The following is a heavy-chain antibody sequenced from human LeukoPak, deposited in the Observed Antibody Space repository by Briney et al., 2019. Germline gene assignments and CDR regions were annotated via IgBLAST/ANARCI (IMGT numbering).Heavy chain of an antibody. Sequence: GGSLRLSCAASGFTFSSYEMNWVRQAPGKGLEWVSHISYSSNDIYYADSVKGRFTISRDNARNSLYLQMNSLRAEDTAVYYCASRSRGDAYNDFDHWGQGTLVTVSS. CDR1: GFTFSSYE. CDR3: ASRSRGDAYNDFDH. J-gene: IGHJ4*02. V-gene: IGHV3-48*03. D-gene: IGHD5-24*01. CDR2: ISYSSNDI.